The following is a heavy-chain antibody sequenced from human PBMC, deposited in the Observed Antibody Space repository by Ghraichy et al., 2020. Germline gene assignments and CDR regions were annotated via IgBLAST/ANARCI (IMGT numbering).Heavy chain of an antibody. V-gene: IGHV3-48*02. Sequence: GGSLRLSCAASGFTFSNYCMNWVRQAPGKGLEWISNIRTSGQSSNTYYADSVKGRFTISRDDAKKSLYLQMNSLRDYDTAVYYCARDNLWSFDYWGQGILVTVSS. J-gene: IGHJ4*02. CDR3: ARDNLWSFDY. D-gene: IGHD3-3*01. CDR2: IRTSGQSSNT. CDR1: GFTFSNYC.